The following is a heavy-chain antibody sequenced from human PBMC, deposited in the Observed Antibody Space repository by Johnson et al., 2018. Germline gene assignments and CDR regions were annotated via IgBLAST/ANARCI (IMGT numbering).Heavy chain of an antibody. CDR1: GITFIGYS. CDR2: MSSSLKYI. CDR3: ARSGYTSWYWFDP. D-gene: IGHD5-18*01. Sequence: VQLVQSGGGLVKPGGSLRLSCAASGITFIGYSMNWVRQAPGKGLEWVSSMSSSLKYIYYADSVKGPFTISRDNPKNSLYLQMNRPRAEDPAVYYCARSGYTSWYWFDPWGQGTLVTVSS. V-gene: IGHV3-21*01. J-gene: IGHJ5*02.